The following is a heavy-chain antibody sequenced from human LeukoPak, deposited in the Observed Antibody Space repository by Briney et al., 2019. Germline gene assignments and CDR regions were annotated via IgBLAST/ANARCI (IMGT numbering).Heavy chain of an antibody. D-gene: IGHD3-16*02. CDR3: AKSTYYDYVWGSYRRRFDY. J-gene: IGHJ4*02. Sequence: GGSLRLSCAASGFTFSSYAMSWVRQAPGKGLEWVSAISGSGGSTYYADSVKGRFTISRDNSKNTLYLQMNSLRAEDTAVYYCAKSTYYDYVWGSYRRRFDYWGQGTLVTASS. CDR1: GFTFSSYA. CDR2: ISGSGGST. V-gene: IGHV3-23*01.